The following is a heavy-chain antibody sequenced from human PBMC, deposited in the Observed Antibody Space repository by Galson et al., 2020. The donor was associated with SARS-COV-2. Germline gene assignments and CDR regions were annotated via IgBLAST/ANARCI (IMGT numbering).Heavy chain of an antibody. CDR3: ARHGGRAAPAGY. D-gene: IGHD2-15*01. V-gene: IGHV4-59*08. J-gene: IGHJ4*02. CDR1: GGSISSYY. Sequence: KASETLSLTCTVSGGSISSYYWSWIRQPPGKGLEWIGYIFYTGSTNYNPSLKSRVTISVDTSKNQFSLNLSSVTAADTAVYYCARHGGRAAPAGYWGQGTLVTVSS. CDR2: IFYTGST.